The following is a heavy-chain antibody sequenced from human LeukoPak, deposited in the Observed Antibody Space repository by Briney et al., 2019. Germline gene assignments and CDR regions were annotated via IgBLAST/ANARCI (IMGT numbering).Heavy chain of an antibody. CDR2: INSDGSST. CDR3: ARDVYSSSWYDY. J-gene: IGHJ4*02. V-gene: IGHV3-74*01. D-gene: IGHD6-13*01. CDR1: GFTFSSYW. Sequence: GGSLRLSCAASGFTFSSYWMHWVRHAPGKGLVWVSRINSDGSSTSYADSVKGRFTISRDNAKNTLYLQMNSLRAEDTAVYYCARDVYSSSWYDYWGQGTLVTVSS.